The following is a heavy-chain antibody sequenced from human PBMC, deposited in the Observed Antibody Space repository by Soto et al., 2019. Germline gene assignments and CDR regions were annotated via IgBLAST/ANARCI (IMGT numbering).Heavy chain of an antibody. Sequence: QVQLQESGPGLVKPSETLSLTCTVSGGSIGNYYWSWIRQPPGKGLEWIGYIHYSGSTWYNPSLKSRVTISVDKSRNQFSLKLSSVTAADTAVYFCAKESLFPSIQGIITNWGQGVVVTVSS. CDR1: GGSIGNYY. J-gene: IGHJ4*02. D-gene: IGHD2-2*01. CDR3: AKESLFPSIQGIITN. CDR2: IHYSGST. V-gene: IGHV4-59*01.